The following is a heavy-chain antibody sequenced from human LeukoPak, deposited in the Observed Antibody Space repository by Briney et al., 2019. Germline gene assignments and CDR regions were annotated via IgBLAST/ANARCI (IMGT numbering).Heavy chain of an antibody. J-gene: IGHJ4*02. CDR3: ASSRYTGSYSTIDF. CDR2: ISYSGST. D-gene: IGHD1-26*01. V-gene: IGHV4-59*01. CDR1: GGSISSYY. Sequence: SETLSFTCTVSGGSISSYYWSWIRQPPGKGLEWIGYISYSGSTNYNPSLKSRVTISLDTSKNQFSLKLSSVTAADTAMYYCASSRYTGSYSTIDFWGQGTLVTVSS.